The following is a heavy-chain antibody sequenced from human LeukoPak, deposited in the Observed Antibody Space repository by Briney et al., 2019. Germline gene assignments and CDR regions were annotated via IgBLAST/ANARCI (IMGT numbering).Heavy chain of an antibody. V-gene: IGHV1-2*02. J-gene: IGHJ5*02. CDR1: GFTYTCHF. D-gene: IGHD5-24*01. CDR3: TRDPEMATILFEP. CDR2: INPNTGDT. Sequence: ASVTVTLQASGFTYTCHFLHWVRQAPGQGLEWMGWINPNTGDTNYAQKFQGRVTMTRDTSISAAYMELSWLRSDDTAVYYCTRDPEMATILFEPWGQGTLVTVSS.